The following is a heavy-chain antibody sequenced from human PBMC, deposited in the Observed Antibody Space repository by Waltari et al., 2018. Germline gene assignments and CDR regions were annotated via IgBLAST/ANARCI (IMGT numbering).Heavy chain of an antibody. CDR1: GFTCRNDG. V-gene: IGHV3-30*18. CDR3: AKTWTTVTTYYYFAMDV. CDR2: ISYDGNNE. Sequence: QVQVVESGGGVVQPGWALRLSCAASGFTCRNDGMHWVRQAPGNGLEWVAVISYDGNNEYYADSVKGRFTISRDNSKNTLYLQMNSLRAEDTAVYFCAKTWTTVTTYYYFAMDVWGQGTTVTVSS. D-gene: IGHD4-17*01. J-gene: IGHJ6*02.